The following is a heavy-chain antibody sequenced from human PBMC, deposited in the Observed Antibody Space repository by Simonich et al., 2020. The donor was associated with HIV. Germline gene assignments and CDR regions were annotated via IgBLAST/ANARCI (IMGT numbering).Heavy chain of an antibody. CDR3: AKDRGYSYGGGYMDV. D-gene: IGHD5-18*01. Sequence: EVQLVESGGGSVQPGRSLRLSCAASGFTFDDYAMHGVRQAPGKGVVGGSGISWNSGSIGYADSVKGRFTISRDNAKNSLYLQMNSLRAEDMALYYCAKDRGYSYGGGYMDVWGKGTTVTVSS. CDR2: ISWNSGSI. V-gene: IGHV3-9*03. CDR1: GFTFDDYA. J-gene: IGHJ6*03.